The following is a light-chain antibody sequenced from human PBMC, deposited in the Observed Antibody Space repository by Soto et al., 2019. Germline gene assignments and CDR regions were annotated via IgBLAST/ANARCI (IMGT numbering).Light chain of an antibody. Sequence: QSALTQPASVSGSPGQSITISCTGTSSDVGSYNFVSWYQQHPGKAPKLMIYEGSKRPSGVSNRFSGSKSGNTASLTISGLQAEDVADYYCCSYAGSSRGVFGGGTKLTVL. CDR1: SSDVGSYNF. CDR3: CSYAGSSRGV. CDR2: EGS. V-gene: IGLV2-23*01. J-gene: IGLJ2*01.